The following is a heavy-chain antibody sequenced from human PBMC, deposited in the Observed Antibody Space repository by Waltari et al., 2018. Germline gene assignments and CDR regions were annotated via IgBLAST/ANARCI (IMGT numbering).Heavy chain of an antibody. D-gene: IGHD3-22*01. CDR3: ATLYYDSSGSHDY. V-gene: IGHV1-69-2*01. CDR2: VDPEDGET. J-gene: IGHJ4*02. Sequence: HWVQQAPGKGLEWMGLVDPEDGETIYAEKFQGRVTITADTSTDTAYMELSSLRSEDTAVYYCATLYYDSSGSHDYWGQGTLVTVSS.